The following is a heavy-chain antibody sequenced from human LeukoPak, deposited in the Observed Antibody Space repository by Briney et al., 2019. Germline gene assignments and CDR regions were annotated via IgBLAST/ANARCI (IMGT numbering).Heavy chain of an antibody. CDR1: GGSFSGYY. J-gene: IGHJ3*02. Sequence: SETLSLTCAVYGGSFSGYYWSWIRQPPGKGLEWIGEIYHSGSTNYNPSLKSRVTISVDKSKNQFSLKLSSVTAADTAVYYCASSGGYCTNGVCHRWWAFDIWGQGTMVTVSS. CDR2: IYHSGST. D-gene: IGHD2-8*01. CDR3: ASSGGYCTNGVCHRWWAFDI. V-gene: IGHV4-34*01.